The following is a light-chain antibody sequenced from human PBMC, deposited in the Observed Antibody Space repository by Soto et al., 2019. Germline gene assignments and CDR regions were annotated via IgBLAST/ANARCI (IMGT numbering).Light chain of an antibody. Sequence: EIVLTQSPGTLSLSPGERATLSCRASQSVSSSYLAWYPQKPGQAPRLLIDGASSRATGIPDRFSGSGSGTDFTLTISRLEPEDLAVYYCQQYGSSPGTFGQGTKVDIK. CDR2: GAS. V-gene: IGKV3-20*01. CDR3: QQYGSSPGT. J-gene: IGKJ1*01. CDR1: QSVSSSY.